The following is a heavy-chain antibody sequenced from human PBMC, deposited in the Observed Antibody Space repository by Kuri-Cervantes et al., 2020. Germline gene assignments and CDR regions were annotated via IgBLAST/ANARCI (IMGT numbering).Heavy chain of an antibody. CDR1: GYTFTGYY. Sequence: ASVKVSCKASGYTFTGYYMHWVRQAPGQGLEWMGWINPNSGGTNYAQKFQGRVTMTRDTSISTAYMELSRLRSDDTAVYYCARAPKRARWVVGLLQLPTGYWFDPWGQGTLVTVSS. CDR3: ARAPKRARWVVGLLQLPTGYWFDP. CDR2: INPNSGGT. V-gene: IGHV1-2*02. J-gene: IGHJ5*02. D-gene: IGHD3-22*01.